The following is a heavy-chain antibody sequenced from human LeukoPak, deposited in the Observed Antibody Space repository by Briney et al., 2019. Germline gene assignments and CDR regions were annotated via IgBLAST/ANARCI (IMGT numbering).Heavy chain of an antibody. CDR1: GGSVSSGSYY. CDR3: ARDVRTINVLTGYYRPYYFDY. Sequence: SETLSLTCTVSGGSVSSGSYYWSWIRQPPGKGLEWIGHIYHTGSTNCNPSLKSRVTISLDTSKNQFSLKLTSVSAADTAVYYCARDVRTINVLTGYYRPYYFDYWGQGTLVTVSS. J-gene: IGHJ4*02. CDR2: IYHTGST. V-gene: IGHV4-61*01. D-gene: IGHD3-9*01.